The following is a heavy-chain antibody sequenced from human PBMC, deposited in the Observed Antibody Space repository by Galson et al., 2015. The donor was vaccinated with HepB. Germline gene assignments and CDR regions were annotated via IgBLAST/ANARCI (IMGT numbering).Heavy chain of an antibody. D-gene: IGHD1-1*01. V-gene: IGHV1-46*04. CDR2: IHPSGGYT. J-gene: IGHJ3*02. CDR3: TRVAAEDDVGDVFDI. CDR1: GYRFISYY. Sequence: SVKVSCKASGYRFISYYVHWVRQAPGQGLEWMGVIHPSGGYTSYAKKLQGRVTMTRDTSTSTVYMELSSLKSEDTAVYYCTRVAAEDDVGDVFDIWGQGTMVTVSS.